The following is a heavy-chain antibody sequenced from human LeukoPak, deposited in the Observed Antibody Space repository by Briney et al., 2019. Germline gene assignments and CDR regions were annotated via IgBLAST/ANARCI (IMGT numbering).Heavy chain of an antibody. CDR3: AKRGVVIRVILVGFHKEAYYFDS. CDR2: ISDSGGRT. Sequence: PGGSLRLSCAVSGITLSNYGMSCVRQAPGKGREWVAGISDSGGRTKYADSVKGRFTISRDNSKNTLYLQMNSLRAEDTAVYFCAKRGVVIRVILVGFHKEAYYFDSWGQGALVTVSS. CDR1: GITLSNYG. V-gene: IGHV3-23*01. J-gene: IGHJ4*02. D-gene: IGHD3-22*01.